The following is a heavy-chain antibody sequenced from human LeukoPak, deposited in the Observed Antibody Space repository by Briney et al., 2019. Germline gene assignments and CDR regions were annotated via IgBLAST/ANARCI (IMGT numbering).Heavy chain of an antibody. CDR2: IYYSGST. D-gene: IGHD4-17*01. V-gene: IGHV4-31*03. Sequence: SETLSLTCTVSGGSISSGGYYWSWIRQHPGKGLEWIGYIYYSGSTYYNPSLKSRVTISVDTSKNQFSLKLSSVTAADTAVYYCARGIEYGGYNEHAFDIWGQGTMVTVSS. CDR3: ARGIEYGGYNEHAFDI. CDR1: GGSISSGGYY. J-gene: IGHJ3*02.